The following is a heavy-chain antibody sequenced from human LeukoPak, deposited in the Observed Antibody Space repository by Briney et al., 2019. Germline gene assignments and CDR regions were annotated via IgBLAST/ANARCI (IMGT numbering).Heavy chain of an antibody. CDR1: GYIFTGYY. D-gene: IGHD3-10*01. CDR3: ASFRGVADYYMDV. V-gene: IGHV1-2*02. CDR2: INPNSGGT. J-gene: IGHJ6*03. Sequence: ASVKVSCKASGYIFTGYYMHWVRQAPGQGLEWMGWINPNSGGTNYAQKFQGRVTMTRDTSISTAYMELSRLRSDDTAVYYCASFRGVADYYMDVWGKGTTVTVSS.